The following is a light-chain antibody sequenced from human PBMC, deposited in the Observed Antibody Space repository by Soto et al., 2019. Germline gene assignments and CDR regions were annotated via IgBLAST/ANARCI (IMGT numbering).Light chain of an antibody. CDR3: CSYAGSTTRYV. CDR2: EGS. V-gene: IGLV2-23*01. Sequence: QSVLTQPASVSGSPGQSITISCTGTSSDVGSYNLVSWYQQHPGKAPKVIICEGSKRPSGVSNRFSGSKSGNTASLTISGLQAEDEADYYCCSYAGSTTRYVFGTGTKVTVL. CDR1: SSDVGSYNL. J-gene: IGLJ1*01.